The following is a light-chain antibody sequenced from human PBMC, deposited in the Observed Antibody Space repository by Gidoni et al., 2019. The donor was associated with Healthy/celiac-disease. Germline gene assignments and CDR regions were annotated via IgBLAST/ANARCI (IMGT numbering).Light chain of an antibody. J-gene: IGLJ3*02. CDR1: SSNIGRYT. CDR2: SNN. CDR3: AAWDDSLNGPL. Sequence: QSVLTQPPSASGTPGQRVNISCSGSSSNIGRYTLNWYQQLPVTAPKLLIYSNNQRPSGVPDRFAGSKSGTSASLAISGLQSADEADYYCAAWDDSLNGPLFGGGTKLTVL. V-gene: IGLV1-44*01.